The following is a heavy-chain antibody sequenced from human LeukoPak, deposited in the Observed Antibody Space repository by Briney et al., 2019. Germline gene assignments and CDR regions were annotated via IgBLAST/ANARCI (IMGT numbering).Heavy chain of an antibody. Sequence: GASVKVSCKASGGTFSSYAISWVRQAPGQGLEWVGRIIPILGIANYAQKFQGRVTITADKSTSTAYMELSSLRSEDTAVYYCARGGSSNRYGMDVWGQGTTVTVSS. D-gene: IGHD6-13*01. CDR1: GGTFSSYA. CDR2: IIPILGIA. V-gene: IGHV1-69*04. J-gene: IGHJ6*02. CDR3: ARGGSSNRYGMDV.